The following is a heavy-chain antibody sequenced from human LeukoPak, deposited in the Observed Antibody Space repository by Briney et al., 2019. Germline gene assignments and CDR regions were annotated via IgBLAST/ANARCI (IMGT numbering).Heavy chain of an antibody. CDR1: GFTFSSHA. V-gene: IGHV3-23*01. D-gene: IGHD3-10*01. J-gene: IGHJ4*02. CDR3: AKANYYGSGSYYRD. Sequence: PGGSLRLSCAASGFTFSSHAMSWVRQAPGKGLEWVSAISGSGGSTYYADSVKGRFTISRDNSKNTLYLQMNSLRAEDTAVHYCAKANYYGSGSYYRDWGQGTLVTVSS. CDR2: ISGSGGST.